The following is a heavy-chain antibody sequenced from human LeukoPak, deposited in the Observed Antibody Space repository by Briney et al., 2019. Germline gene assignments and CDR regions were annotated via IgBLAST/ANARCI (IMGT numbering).Heavy chain of an antibody. D-gene: IGHD3-10*01. Sequence: PGGSLRLSCAASGFTFSSYNMNWVRQAPGKGLEWVAVISYDGSNKYYADSVKGRFTISRDNSKNTLYLQMNSLRAEDTAVYYCAKSRFGEFPNFDYWGQGTLVTVSS. CDR2: ISYDGSNK. CDR3: AKSRFGEFPNFDY. J-gene: IGHJ4*02. CDR1: GFTFSSYN. V-gene: IGHV3-30*18.